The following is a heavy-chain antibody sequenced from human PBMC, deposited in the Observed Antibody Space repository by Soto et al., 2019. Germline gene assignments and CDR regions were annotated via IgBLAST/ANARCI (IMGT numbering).Heavy chain of an antibody. J-gene: IGHJ5*02. CDR2: ISGSGGST. V-gene: IGHV3-23*01. Sequence: GGSLRHSCAASGFTFSSYAMSWVRQAPGKGLEWVSAISGSGGSTYYADSVKGRFTISRDNSKNTLYLQMNSLRAEDTAVYYCAKTRSPAVAGTRWFDPWGQGTLVTVSS. CDR1: GFTFSSYA. CDR3: AKTRSPAVAGTRWFDP. D-gene: IGHD6-19*01.